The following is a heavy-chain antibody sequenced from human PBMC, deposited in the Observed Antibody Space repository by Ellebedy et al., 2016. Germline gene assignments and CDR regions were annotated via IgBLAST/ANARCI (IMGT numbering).Heavy chain of an antibody. CDR1: GGSFSGYY. V-gene: IGHV4-34*01. J-gene: IGHJ4*02. CDR3: ARGPAGYFDY. CDR2: INHSGST. Sequence: SETLSLTCAVHGGSFSGYYWSWIRQPPGKGLEWIWEINHSGSTNYNPSLKSRVTISVDTPKNQFSLKLSSVTAADTAVYYCARGPAGYFDYWGQGTLVTVSS. D-gene: IGHD6-13*01.